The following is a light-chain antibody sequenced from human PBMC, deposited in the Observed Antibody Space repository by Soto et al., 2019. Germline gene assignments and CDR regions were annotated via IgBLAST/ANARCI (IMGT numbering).Light chain of an antibody. Sequence: EIVLTQSPATLSLSPGERATLSCRASQSVSSYLAWYQQKPGQAPRLLIYDASNRATGITARFSGSGSGTDFTLNNSSLETEDFAVYYCQQSSKWPPITFGQGTRLEIK. J-gene: IGKJ5*01. V-gene: IGKV3-11*01. CDR2: DAS. CDR3: QQSSKWPPIT. CDR1: QSVSSY.